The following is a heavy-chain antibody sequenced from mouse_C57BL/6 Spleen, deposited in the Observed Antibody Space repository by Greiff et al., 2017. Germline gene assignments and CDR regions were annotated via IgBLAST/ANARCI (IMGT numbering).Heavy chain of an antibody. D-gene: IGHD1-1*01. V-gene: IGHV5-17*01. Sequence: EVKLQESGGGLVKPGGSLKLSCAASGFTFSDYGMHWVRQAPEKGLEWVAYISSGSSTIYYADTVKGRFTISRDNAKNTLFLQMTSLRSEDTAIYYCALYGSSYFDYWGQGTTLTVSS. CDR3: ALYGSSYFDY. CDR1: GFTFSDYG. CDR2: ISSGSSTI. J-gene: IGHJ2*01.